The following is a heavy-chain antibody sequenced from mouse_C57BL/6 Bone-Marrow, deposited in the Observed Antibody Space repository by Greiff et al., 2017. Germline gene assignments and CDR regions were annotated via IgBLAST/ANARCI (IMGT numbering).Heavy chain of an antibody. CDR2: ISSGGSYT. CDR1: GFTFSSYG. Sequence: EVQLVESGGDLVKPGGSLKLSCAASGFTFSSYGMSWVRQTPDKRLEWVATISSGGSYTYYPDSVKGRFTISRDNAKNTLYLQMSSLKSEDTAMYYCARHRGFWFAYWGQWTLVTVSA. CDR3: ARHRGFWFAY. V-gene: IGHV5-6*01. J-gene: IGHJ3*01.